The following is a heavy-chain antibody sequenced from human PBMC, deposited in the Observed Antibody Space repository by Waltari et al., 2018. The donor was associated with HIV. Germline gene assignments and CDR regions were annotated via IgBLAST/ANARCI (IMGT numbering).Heavy chain of an antibody. Sequence: EVQLVESGGVLVQPGGSLRLPCAGSGFPFRTYWLHWVRQGPGKGLAWGSGIHNDGSSTSYADSVKGRFTISRDNAKNTLFLQMNSLRVEDTAVYYCTRDGGGHPFVGYGMDVWGQGTTVTVSS. CDR1: GFPFRTYW. V-gene: IGHV3-74*01. D-gene: IGHD3-16*01. CDR3: TRDGGGHPFVGYGMDV. CDR2: IHNDGSST. J-gene: IGHJ6*02.